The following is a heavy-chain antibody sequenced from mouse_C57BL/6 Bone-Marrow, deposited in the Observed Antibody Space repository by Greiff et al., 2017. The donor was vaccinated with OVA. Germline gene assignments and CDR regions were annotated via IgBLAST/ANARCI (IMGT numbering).Heavy chain of an antibody. J-gene: IGHJ2*01. Sequence: VQLQQSGPELVKPGASVKLSCKASGYTFTSYDINWVKQRPGQGLEWIGWIYPRDGSTKYNEKFKGKATLTVDTSSSTAYMELHSLTSEDSAVYFGARGDTTVVAGFDYWGQGTTLTVSS. CDR2: IYPRDGST. CDR3: ARGDTTVVAGFDY. V-gene: IGHV1-85*01. D-gene: IGHD1-1*01. CDR1: GYTFTSYD.